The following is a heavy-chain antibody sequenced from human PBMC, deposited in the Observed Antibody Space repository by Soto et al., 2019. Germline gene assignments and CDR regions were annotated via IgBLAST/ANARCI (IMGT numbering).Heavy chain of an antibody. D-gene: IGHD5-18*01. Sequence: PGGSLRLSCAASGFPFTNAWMNWVRQAPGKGLEWVSGISGSGGSTYCVDSVKGRFTISRDNSKNTLYLQMNSLRAEDTAVYYCAKDFGYNYGYDAFDIWGQGTMVTVSS. CDR1: GFPFTNAW. J-gene: IGHJ3*02. V-gene: IGHV3-23*01. CDR2: ISGSGGST. CDR3: AKDFGYNYGYDAFDI.